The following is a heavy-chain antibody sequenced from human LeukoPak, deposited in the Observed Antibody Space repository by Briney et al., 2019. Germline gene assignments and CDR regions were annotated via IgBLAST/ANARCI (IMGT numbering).Heavy chain of an antibody. J-gene: IGHJ4*02. Sequence: PGGSLRLSCAASGFTFSSYAMHWVRQAPGKGLEWVANIKQDGSEKYYVDSVKGRFTISRDNAKNSLYLQMNSLRAEDTAVYYCARSRITMVRGVRIVGYFDYWGQGTLVTVSS. V-gene: IGHV3-7*01. CDR1: GFTFSSYA. CDR3: ARSRITMVRGVRIVGYFDY. D-gene: IGHD3-10*01. CDR2: IKQDGSEK.